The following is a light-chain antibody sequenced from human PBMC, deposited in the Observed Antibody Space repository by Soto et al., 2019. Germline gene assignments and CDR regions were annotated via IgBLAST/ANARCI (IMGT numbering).Light chain of an antibody. V-gene: IGKV3-15*01. CDR2: GAS. Sequence: EGVVTQSSGNLSFSPGEKAKLSFRASETVAPNLAWYQQNPGQAPRLLIYGASTRATGIPARFSGSGSGTEFTLTISSLQSEDFAVYYCQQYNNWWTFGQGTKVDIK. J-gene: IGKJ1*01. CDR3: QQYNNWWT. CDR1: ETVAPN.